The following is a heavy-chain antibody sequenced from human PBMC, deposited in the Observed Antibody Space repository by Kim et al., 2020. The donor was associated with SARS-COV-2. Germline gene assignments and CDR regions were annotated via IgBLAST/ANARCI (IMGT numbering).Heavy chain of an antibody. CDR3: ATQIAVGG. V-gene: IGHV3-30*03. J-gene: IGHJ4*02. CDR2: ISSDGSGK. Sequence: GGSLRLSCSVSGLTFRSYVMHWLRQAPGMGLEWVAGISSDGSGKYYVDSVKGRFTISRDNSENTLYLQMNSLRAADTAVYYCATQIAVGGWGQGTLVTVS. D-gene: IGHD2-2*01. CDR1: GLTFRSYV.